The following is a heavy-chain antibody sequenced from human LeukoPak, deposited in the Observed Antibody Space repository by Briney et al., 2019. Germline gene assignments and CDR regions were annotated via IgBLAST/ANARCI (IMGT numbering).Heavy chain of an antibody. CDR1: GFAFSSYA. Sequence: VGSLRLSCAASGFAFSSYAMSWVRQAPGKGLEWVSAISGSGGSTYYADSVKGRFTISRDNSKNTLYLQMNSLRAEDTAVYYCARDAGDSGAFDIWGQGTMVTVSS. D-gene: IGHD7-27*01. CDR2: ISGSGGST. CDR3: ARDAGDSGAFDI. J-gene: IGHJ3*02. V-gene: IGHV3-23*01.